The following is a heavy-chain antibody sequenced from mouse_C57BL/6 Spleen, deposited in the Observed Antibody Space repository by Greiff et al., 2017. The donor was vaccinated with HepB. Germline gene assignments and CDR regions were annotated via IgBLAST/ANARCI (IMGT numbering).Heavy chain of an antibody. CDR1: GYTFTSYW. CDR3: APYSNWFAY. V-gene: IGHV1-64*01. CDR2: IHPNSGST. J-gene: IGHJ3*01. D-gene: IGHD2-5*01. Sequence: QVQLQQPGAELVKPGASVKLSCKASGYTFTSYWMHWVKQRPGQGLEWIGMIHPNSGSTNYNEKFKSKATLTVDKSSSTAYMQLSLTSEDSAVYYCAPYSNWFAYWGQGTLVTVSA.